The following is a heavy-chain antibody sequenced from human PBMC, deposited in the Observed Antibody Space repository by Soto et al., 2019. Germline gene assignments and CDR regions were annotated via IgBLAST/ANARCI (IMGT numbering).Heavy chain of an antibody. CDR2: IYYSGST. CDR3: ARAEGLTGVDY. CDR1: GGSISSGGYY. D-gene: IGHD6-19*01. J-gene: IGHJ4*02. V-gene: IGHV4-31*03. Sequence: SETLSLTCTVSGGSISSGGYYWSWIRQHPGKGLEWIGYIYYSGSTYYNPSLKSRVTISVDTSKNQFSLKLSSVTAADTAVYYCARAEGLTGVDYWGQGTLVTVSS.